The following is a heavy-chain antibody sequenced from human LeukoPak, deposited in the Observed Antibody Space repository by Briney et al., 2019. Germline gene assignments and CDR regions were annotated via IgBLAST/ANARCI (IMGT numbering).Heavy chain of an antibody. D-gene: IGHD5-18*01. CDR2: INHSGST. J-gene: IGHJ4*02. CDR1: GGSFSGYY. V-gene: IGHV4-34*01. CDR3: ARVGGYSYGSIDY. Sequence: SETLSLTCAVYGGSFSGYYWSWTRQPPGKGLEWIGEINHSGSTNYNPSLKSRVTISVDTSKNQFSLKLSSVTAADTAVYYCARVGGYSYGSIDYWGQGTLVTVSS.